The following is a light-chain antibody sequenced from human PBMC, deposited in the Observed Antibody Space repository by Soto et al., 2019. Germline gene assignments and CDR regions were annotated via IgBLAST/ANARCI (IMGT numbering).Light chain of an antibody. CDR2: EVR. V-gene: IGLV2-14*01. J-gene: IGLJ1*01. Sequence: QSALTQPASVSGSPGQSITISCTGTSSDVGGFNYVSWYQQHPGKTPKLLIYEVRNQPSGVSNRFSGSKSGNTASLTISGLQAEDEADYYCSSYTSSSSGVFGTGTKLTVL. CDR1: SSDVGGFNY. CDR3: SSYTSSSSGV.